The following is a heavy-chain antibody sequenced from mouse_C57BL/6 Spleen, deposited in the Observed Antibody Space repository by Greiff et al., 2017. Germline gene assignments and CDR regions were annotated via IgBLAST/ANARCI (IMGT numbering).Heavy chain of an antibody. V-gene: IGHV10-3*01. Sequence: EVQRVESGGGLVQPKGSLKLSCAASGFTFNTYAMHWVRQAPGKGLEWVARIRSKSSNYATYYADSVKDRFTISRDDSQSMLYLQMNNLKTEDTAMYCCVRGDDGYYPFAYWGQGTLVTVSA. D-gene: IGHD2-3*01. CDR3: VRGDDGYYPFAY. CDR2: IRSKSSNYAT. CDR1: GFTFNTYA. J-gene: IGHJ3*01.